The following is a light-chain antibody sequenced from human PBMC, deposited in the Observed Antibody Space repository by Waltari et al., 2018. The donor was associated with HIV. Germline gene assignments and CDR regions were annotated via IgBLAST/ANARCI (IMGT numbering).Light chain of an antibody. CDR3: KQYNNWPPA. Sequence: EIVMTQSPATLSVSPGERASLSCRTSQSVGSKLAWYQQKPGQAPRLLIYGASTRATGVPDRFSGYGSGTEFTLTINSLQSEDFAVYFCKQYNNWPPAFGQGTKVEI. CDR1: QSVGSK. J-gene: IGKJ1*01. CDR2: GAS. V-gene: IGKV3-15*01.